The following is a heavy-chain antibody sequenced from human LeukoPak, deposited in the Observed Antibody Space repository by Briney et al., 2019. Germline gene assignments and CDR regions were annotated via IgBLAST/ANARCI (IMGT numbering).Heavy chain of an antibody. D-gene: IGHD7-27*01. J-gene: IGHJ4*02. CDR3: ARVAANWESIDY. V-gene: IGHV1-69*04. CDR1: GGTFSSYA. Sequence: GASVKDSCKASGGTFSSYAISWVRQAPGQGLEWMGRIIPILGIANYAQKFQGRVTITADKSTSTAYMELSSLRSEDTAVYYCARVAANWESIDYWGQGTLVTVSS. CDR2: IIPILGIA.